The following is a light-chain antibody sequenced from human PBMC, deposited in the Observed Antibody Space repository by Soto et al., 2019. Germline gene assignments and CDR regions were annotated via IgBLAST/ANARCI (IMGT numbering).Light chain of an antibody. CDR3: QQYNDYPYT. CDR2: KAS. J-gene: IGKJ2*01. Sequence: DIQMTQSPSTLSASVGDRVTISCQASQSLSSWLAWYQQKPGKAPKLLIYKASRLESGVPLRFSGSGSGTECTLTISSLQPDDFATYYCQQYNDYPYTFGQGTMLEIK. V-gene: IGKV1-5*03. CDR1: QSLSSW.